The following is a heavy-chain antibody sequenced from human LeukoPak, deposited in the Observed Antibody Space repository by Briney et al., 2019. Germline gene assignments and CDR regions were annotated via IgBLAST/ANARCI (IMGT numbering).Heavy chain of an antibody. Sequence: GGSLRLSCAASGFTFDDYAMHWVRQAPEKGLEWVSLISGDGDRTYYADSVKGRFTISRDNSKNSLYLQMNSLRTEDTALYYCAKDTIPYGRSYDYMDVWGKGATVTVSS. D-gene: IGHD3-10*01. J-gene: IGHJ6*03. CDR1: GFTFDDYA. CDR2: ISGDGDRT. CDR3: AKDTIPYGRSYDYMDV. V-gene: IGHV3-43*02.